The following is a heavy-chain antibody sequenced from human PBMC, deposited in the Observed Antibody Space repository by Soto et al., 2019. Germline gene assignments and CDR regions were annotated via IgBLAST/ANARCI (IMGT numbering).Heavy chain of an antibody. D-gene: IGHD1-26*01. Sequence: QVQLQESGPGLMKPSGTLSLTCDVSGGSIRSADWWSWVRQPPGKGLEWIGEIYHTGSANYNPSLQSRVTISVDKSKKQFSLKLTSVTAADTAVYYCARDREGQPPFDHWGQGTLVTVSS. CDR3: ARDREGQPPFDH. J-gene: IGHJ4*02. V-gene: IGHV4-4*02. CDR1: GGSIRSADW. CDR2: IYHTGSA.